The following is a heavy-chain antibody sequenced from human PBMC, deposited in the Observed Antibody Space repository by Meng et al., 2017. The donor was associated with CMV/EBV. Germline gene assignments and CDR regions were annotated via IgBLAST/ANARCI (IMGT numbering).Heavy chain of an antibody. CDR2: IYSGGST. V-gene: IGHV3-53*01. J-gene: IGHJ6*02. CDR1: GFTVSSNY. CDR3: ATGSDRDYYGMDV. Sequence: GESLKISCAASGFTVSSNYMSWVRQAPGKGLEWVSVIYSGGSTYYADSVKARFTISRDNSKNTMYIQMNSLRAEDTAVYYCATGSDRDYYGMDVWGQGTTVTVSS.